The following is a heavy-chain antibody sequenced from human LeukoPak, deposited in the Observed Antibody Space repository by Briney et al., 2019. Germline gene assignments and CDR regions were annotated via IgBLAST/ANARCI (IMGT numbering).Heavy chain of an antibody. J-gene: IGHJ4*02. CDR3: AKSRGYHCSGREPFDY. V-gene: IGHV3-9*01. CDR1: GFTFDDYA. D-gene: IGHD3-10*01. Sequence: GRSLRLSCAASGFTFDDYAMHWVRQAPGRGLEWVSGITWNSGNIAQADSVKGRFTISRDNAKNSLHLQMDSLRPEDTALYYCAKSRGYHCSGREPFDYWGQGTLVTASS. CDR2: ITWNSGNI.